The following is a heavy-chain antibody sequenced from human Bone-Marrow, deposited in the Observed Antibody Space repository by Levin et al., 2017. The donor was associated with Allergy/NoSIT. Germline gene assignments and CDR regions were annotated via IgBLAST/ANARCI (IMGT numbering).Heavy chain of an antibody. J-gene: IGHJ5*01. CDR1: GGSLSSGGYL. CDR2: TSDTGAT. Sequence: ASETLSLTCNVSGGSLSSGGYLWGWVRQHPGMGLEWIGFTSDTGATYSNPSLQSRVSMAVDTSASQFSLRLRSVTAADTAVYFCARADLNNWFDSWGHGTLVTVSS. CDR3: ARADLNNWFDS. V-gene: IGHV4-31*03.